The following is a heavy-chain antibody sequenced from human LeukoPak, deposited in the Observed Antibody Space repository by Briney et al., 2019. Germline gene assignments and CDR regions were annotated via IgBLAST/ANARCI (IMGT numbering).Heavy chain of an antibody. D-gene: IGHD6-6*01. CDR3: ARAAYNSSPDY. CDR1: GTSIRSGSYY. CDR2: MYIGGRT. J-gene: IGHJ4*02. Sequence: SETLSLTCTVTGTSIRSGSYYWNWIRQAAGKGLEWIGRMYIGGRTTYNPSLKSRVTISLETTENQFSLRLRSVTAADTAVYYCARAAYNSSPDYWGQGTLVTVSS. V-gene: IGHV4-61*02.